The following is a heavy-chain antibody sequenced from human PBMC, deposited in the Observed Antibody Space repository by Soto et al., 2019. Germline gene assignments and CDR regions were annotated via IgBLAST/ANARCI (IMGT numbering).Heavy chain of an antibody. CDR3: ARARYSSSGWFEP. CDR1: GYSVSTYSAA. J-gene: IGHJ5*02. V-gene: IGHV6-1*01. CDR2: TDDRARCFS. Sequence: SETLSLTCAISGYSVSTYSAAWNWTRQSPSGGREWLGRTDDRARCFSDYAESVKSRIIISPAASKNQFCLQLKSLTPEDTACYYCARARYSSSGWFEPWGQGTPVTVSS. D-gene: IGHD6-6*01.